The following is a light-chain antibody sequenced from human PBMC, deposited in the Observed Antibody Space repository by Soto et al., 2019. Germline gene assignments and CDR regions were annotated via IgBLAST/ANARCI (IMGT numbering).Light chain of an antibody. CDR1: SSNIGNNY. CDR2: RTN. V-gene: IGLV1-47*01. Sequence: QSVLTQPPSASGTPGQRVTISCSGSSSNIGNNYVYWYQQLPATAPKLLIYRTNLRPSGVPDRFSGSKSGASASLAISGLRSEDEADYYCASWDDSRYWVFGGGTKLTVL. J-gene: IGLJ3*02. CDR3: ASWDDSRYWV.